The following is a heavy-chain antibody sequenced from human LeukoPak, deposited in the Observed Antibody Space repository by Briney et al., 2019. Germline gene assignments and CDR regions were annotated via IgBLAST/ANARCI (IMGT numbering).Heavy chain of an antibody. CDR2: IYTSGST. D-gene: IGHD2-2*01. V-gene: IGHV4-4*07. CDR3: ARHIRLGYCSSTRCSVMDV. CDR1: GGSISSYY. Sequence: SETLSLTCTVSGGSISSYYWSWIRQPAGKRLEWIGRIYTSGSTNYNPSLKSRVTMSVDTSKNQFSLKLSSVTAADTAVYYCARHIRLGYCSSTRCSVMDVWGKGTTVTVSS. J-gene: IGHJ6*04.